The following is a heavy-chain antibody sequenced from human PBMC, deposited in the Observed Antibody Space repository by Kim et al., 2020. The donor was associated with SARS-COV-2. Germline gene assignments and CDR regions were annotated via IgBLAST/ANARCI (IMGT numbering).Heavy chain of an antibody. CDR2: ISAYNGNT. CDR1: GYTFTSYG. Sequence: ASVKVSCKASGYTFTSYGISWVRQAPGQGLEWMGWISAYNGNTNYAQKLQGRVTMTTDTSTSTAYMELRSLRSDDTAVYYCARDPVTYYCGSGSSWYFDLWGRGTLVTVSS. J-gene: IGHJ2*01. CDR3: ARDPVTYYCGSGSSWYFDL. D-gene: IGHD3-10*01. V-gene: IGHV1-18*01.